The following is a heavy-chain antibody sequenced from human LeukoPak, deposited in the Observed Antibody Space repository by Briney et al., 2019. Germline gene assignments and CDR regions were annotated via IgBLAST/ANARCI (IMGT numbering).Heavy chain of an antibody. D-gene: IGHD2-2*01. CDR2: IYYSGST. CDR3: VASPQYQLLFLGAYNWFDP. V-gene: IGHV4-39*01. Sequence: SETLSLTCTVSGGSISSSSYYWGWIRQPPGKGLEWIGSIYYSGSTYYNPSLKSRVTISVDTSKNQFSLKLSSVTAADTAVYYCVASPQYQLLFLGAYNWFDPWGQGTLVTVSS. J-gene: IGHJ5*02. CDR1: GGSISSSSYY.